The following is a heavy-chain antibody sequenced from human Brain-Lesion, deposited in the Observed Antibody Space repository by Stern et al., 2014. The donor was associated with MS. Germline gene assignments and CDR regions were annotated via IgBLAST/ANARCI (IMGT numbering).Heavy chain of an antibody. CDR2: IFYTGST. Sequence: QVQLVESGPGLVKPSETLSLTCTVSGGSIGRSSYYWGWIRQPPGKGLEWIGNIFYTGSTFYDPFLKSRVTIYVEPSHTQFSLMLTSVTAADTAVYYCARGAGVFDSWGQGTLVTVSP. CDR1: GGSIGRSSYY. J-gene: IGHJ4*02. D-gene: IGHD6-19*01. CDR3: ARGAGVFDS. V-gene: IGHV4-39*02.